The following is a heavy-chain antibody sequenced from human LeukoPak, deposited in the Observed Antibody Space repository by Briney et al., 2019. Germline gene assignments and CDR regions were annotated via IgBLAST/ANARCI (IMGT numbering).Heavy chain of an antibody. V-gene: IGHV4-39*01. J-gene: IGHJ4*02. Sequence: PSETLSLTCTVSSGSISSSSYYWGWIRQPPGKGLEWIGSIYYSGSTYYNPSLKSRVTISVDTSKNQFSLKLSSVTAAGTAVYYCARRLRIYYFDYWGQGTLVTVSS. D-gene: IGHD2-15*01. CDR2: IYYSGST. CDR3: ARRLRIYYFDY. CDR1: SGSISSSSYY.